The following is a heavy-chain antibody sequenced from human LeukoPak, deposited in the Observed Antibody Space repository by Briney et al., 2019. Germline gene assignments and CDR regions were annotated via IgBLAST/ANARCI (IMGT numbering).Heavy chain of an antibody. CDR2: IYYSGST. CDR3: AGGGYNWALFDY. Sequence: SSETLSLTCTVSGGSISSYYWSWIRQPPGKGLEWIGYIYYSGSTNYNPSLKSRVTISVDTSKNQFSLKLSSVTAADTAVYYCAGGGYNWALFDYWGQGTLVTVSS. V-gene: IGHV4-59*01. CDR1: GGSISSYY. J-gene: IGHJ4*02. D-gene: IGHD1-1*01.